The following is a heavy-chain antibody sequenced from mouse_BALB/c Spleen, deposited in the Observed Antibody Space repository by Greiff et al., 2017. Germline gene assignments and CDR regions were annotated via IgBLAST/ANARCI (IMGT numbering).Heavy chain of an antibody. D-gene: IGHD2-1*01. CDR2: IFPGSGNT. J-gene: IGHJ4*01. V-gene: IGHV1-66*01. CDR1: GYSFTSYY. CDR3: ATGYGNYPGSMGY. Sequence: QVQLQQSGPELVKPGASVKISCKASGYSFTSYYIHWVKQRPGQGLEWIGWIFPGSGNTKYNEKFKGKATLTADTSSSTAYMQLSSLTSEDSAVYFCATGYGNYPGSMGYWGQGTSVTVSS.